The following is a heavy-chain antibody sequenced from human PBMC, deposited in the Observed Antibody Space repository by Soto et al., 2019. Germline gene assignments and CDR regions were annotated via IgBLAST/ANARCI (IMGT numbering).Heavy chain of an antibody. CDR3: ARDQHGVVRFDY. V-gene: IGHV1-18*01. Sequence: GASVKVSGKASGYTFTSYGISWVLQAPGQGLEWMGWISAYNGNTNYAQKLQGRVTMTTDTSTSTAYMELRSLRSDDTAVYYCARDQHGVVRFDYWGQGTLVTVSS. CDR2: ISAYNGNT. J-gene: IGHJ4*02. CDR1: GYTFTSYG. D-gene: IGHD3-3*01.